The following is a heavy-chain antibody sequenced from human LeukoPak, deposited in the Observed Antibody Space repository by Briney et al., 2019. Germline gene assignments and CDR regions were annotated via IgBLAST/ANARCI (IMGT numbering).Heavy chain of an antibody. CDR2: ISGSGGST. CDR1: GFTFSSYG. D-gene: IGHD3-9*01. J-gene: IGHJ4*02. Sequence: GGSLRLSCAASGFTFSSYGMSWVRQAPGKGLEWVSAISGSGGSTYYADSVKGRFTISRDNSKNTLYLQMNSLRAEDTAVYYCASRDILTGYYMVRRELVDYWGQGTLVTVSS. CDR3: ASRDILTGYYMVRRELVDY. V-gene: IGHV3-23*01.